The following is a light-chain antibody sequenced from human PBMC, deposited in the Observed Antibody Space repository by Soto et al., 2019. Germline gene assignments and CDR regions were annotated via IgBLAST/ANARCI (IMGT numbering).Light chain of an antibody. V-gene: IGKV3-11*01. Sequence: EIEWTQSPATLSLSPGERATLSCRASQSVSSYLAWYQQKPGQAPSLLIYDASNRATGIPARFSGSGSGTDLTITISSLEPEDFEVYYCQQRSNWPFTFGQGTRLEIK. CDR3: QQRSNWPFT. J-gene: IGKJ5*01. CDR1: QSVSSY. CDR2: DAS.